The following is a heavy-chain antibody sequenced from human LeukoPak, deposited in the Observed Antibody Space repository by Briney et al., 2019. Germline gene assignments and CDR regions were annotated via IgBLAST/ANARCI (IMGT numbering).Heavy chain of an antibody. D-gene: IGHD6-13*01. Sequence: PSETLSLTCTVSGGSITSYWSWIRQPPGKGLEWIGYIYYSGSTNYNPSLKSRVTMSIDTSKNQFSLKLSSVTAADTAVYYCARGSSSWYQGSFDPWGQGTLVTVSS. CDR3: ARGSSSWYQGSFDP. J-gene: IGHJ5*02. V-gene: IGHV4-59*12. CDR1: GGSITSY. CDR2: IYYSGST.